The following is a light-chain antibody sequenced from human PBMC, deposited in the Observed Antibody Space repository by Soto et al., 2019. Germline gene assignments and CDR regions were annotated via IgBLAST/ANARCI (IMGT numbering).Light chain of an antibody. CDR3: QQTKGFPLT. Sequence: DIQMTQSPSSLSASEGDRVTITCRASQDINKYLARYQQIPGRAPKLLIFAASTLQSGVPSRFSASGSGTDFTLTVGGLQPEDAATYYCQQTKGFPLTFGGGTKVDIK. J-gene: IGKJ4*01. V-gene: IGKV1-12*01. CDR2: AAS. CDR1: QDINKY.